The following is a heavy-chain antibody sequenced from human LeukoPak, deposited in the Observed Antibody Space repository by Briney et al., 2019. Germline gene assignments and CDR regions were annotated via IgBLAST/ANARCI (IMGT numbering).Heavy chain of an antibody. CDR2: MNPNSGNT. J-gene: IGHJ4*02. CDR3: ARGAPGSYCSGGSCPYFDY. V-gene: IGHV1-8*01. CDR1: AYTFTSYD. D-gene: IGHD2-15*01. Sequence: ASVKLSCKASAYTFTSYDIDWVRQATGQGLEWMGWMNPNSGNTGYAQKFQGRVTMTRNTSISTAYMELSSLRSEDTAVYYCARGAPGSYCSGGSCPYFDYWGQGTLISVSS.